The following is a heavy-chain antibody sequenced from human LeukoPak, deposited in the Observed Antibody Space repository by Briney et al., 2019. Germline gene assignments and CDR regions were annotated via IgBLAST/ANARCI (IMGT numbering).Heavy chain of an antibody. D-gene: IGHD3-22*01. J-gene: IGHJ4*02. V-gene: IGHV5-51*01. CDR3: ARHSNYYDSSGSLGN. Sequence: GESLKISCKGSGYSFTSYWIGWVLQMPGKGLEWMGIIYPGDSDTRYSPSFQGQVTISADKSISTAYLQWSSLKASDTAMYYCARHSNYYDSSGSLGNWGQGTLVTVSS. CDR1: GYSFTSYW. CDR2: IYPGDSDT.